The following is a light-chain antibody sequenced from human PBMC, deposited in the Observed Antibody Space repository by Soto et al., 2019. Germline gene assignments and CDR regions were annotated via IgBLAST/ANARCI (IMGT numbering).Light chain of an antibody. V-gene: IGLV2-8*01. J-gene: IGLJ1*01. Sequence: QSALIQPPSVSGSPGQSVTISCTGTSSDVGSYDYVSWYQQHPGKAPKLMIYEVTIRPSGVSDRFSGSKSGNTASLTVSGLQAEDEADYYCSSYTGGNPSYVFGTGTKVTVL. CDR1: SSDVGSYDY. CDR2: EVT. CDR3: SSYTGGNPSYV.